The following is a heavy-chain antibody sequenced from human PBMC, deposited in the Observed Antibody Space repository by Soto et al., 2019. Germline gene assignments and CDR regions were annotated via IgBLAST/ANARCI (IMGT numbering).Heavy chain of an antibody. Sequence: EVQLVESGGGLVQPGGSLRLSCAASGFTFSSYSMNWLRQAPGKGLEWVSYISSSSSTIYYADSVKGRFTISRGNAKNSLYLQMNSLRAEDTAVYYCARGPFDIVVVPAAMGAFDIWGQGTMVTVSS. V-gene: IGHV3-48*01. CDR3: ARGPFDIVVVPAAMGAFDI. D-gene: IGHD2-2*01. CDR2: ISSSSSTI. J-gene: IGHJ3*02. CDR1: GFTFSSYS.